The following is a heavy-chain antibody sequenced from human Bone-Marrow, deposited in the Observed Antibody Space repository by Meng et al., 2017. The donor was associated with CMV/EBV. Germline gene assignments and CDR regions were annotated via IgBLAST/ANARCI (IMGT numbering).Heavy chain of an antibody. V-gene: IGHV3-48*03. CDR3: ARFNDAFDI. Sequence: GESLKISCAASGFTFSSYEMNWVRQAPGKGLEWVSYISNSDNTIYYADSVKGRFTISRDNSKNTLYLQMNSLRAEDTAVYYCARFNDAFDIWGQGTMVTVSS. CDR2: ISNSDNTI. J-gene: IGHJ3*02. CDR1: GFTFSSYE.